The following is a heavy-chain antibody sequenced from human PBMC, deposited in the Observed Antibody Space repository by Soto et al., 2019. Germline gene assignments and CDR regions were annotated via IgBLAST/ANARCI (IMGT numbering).Heavy chain of an antibody. D-gene: IGHD4-17*01. Sequence: QVQLQESGPGLVKPSQTLSLTCTVSGGYISTCGYYWTCIRQHPGKGMEWIGNIYYSGSTYYNPSLKSRVTMSVDTSKNQFSLKLSCVTAADTAVYYGERGLSVTLVDNWGQCTLVTVSS. J-gene: IGHJ4*02. V-gene: IGHV4-31*03. CDR3: ERGLSVTLVDN. CDR2: IYYSGST. CDR1: GGYISTCGYY.